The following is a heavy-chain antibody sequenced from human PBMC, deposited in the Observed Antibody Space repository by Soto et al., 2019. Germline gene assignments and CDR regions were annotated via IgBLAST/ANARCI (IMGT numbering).Heavy chain of an antibody. D-gene: IGHD5-12*01. V-gene: IGHV3-48*01. CDR1: GFTFSSYS. CDR2: ISSSSSTI. CDR3: ARADSGYAHGYYYYGMDV. Sequence: EVQLVESGGGLVQPGGSLRLSCAASGFTFSSYSMNWVRQAPGKGLEWVSYISSSSSTIYYADSVKGRFTISRDNAKNSLYLQMHSLRAEDTAVYDCARADSGYAHGYYYYGMDVWGQGTTVTVSS. J-gene: IGHJ6*02.